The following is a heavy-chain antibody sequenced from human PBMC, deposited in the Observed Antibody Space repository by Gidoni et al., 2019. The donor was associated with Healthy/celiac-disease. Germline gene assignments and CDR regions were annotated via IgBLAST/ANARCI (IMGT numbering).Heavy chain of an antibody. CDR1: GFTFSSYR. J-gene: IGHJ4*02. D-gene: IGHD3-22*01. CDR2: ISSSSSYI. V-gene: IGHV3-21*01. CDR3: ARDNGYYYDSSAYYFDY. Sequence: EVQLVESGGGLVKPGGSLRLSCAASGFTFSSYRMNWVRQAPGKGLEWVSSISSSSSYIYYADSVKGRFTISRDNAKNSLYLQMNSLRAEDTAVYYCARDNGYYYDSSAYYFDYWGQGTLVTVSS.